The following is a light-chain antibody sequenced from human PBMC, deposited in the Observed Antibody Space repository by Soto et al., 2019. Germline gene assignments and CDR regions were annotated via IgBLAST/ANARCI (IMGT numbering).Light chain of an antibody. J-gene: IGLJ2*01. CDR3: QTWGTGTVV. CDR1: SGHSSYA. Sequence: QPLLTQSPFASASLGASIKLTCTLSSGHSSYAIAWHQQQPEKGPRYLMKLNSDGSHSKGDGIPDRFSGSSSGAERYLTISSLQSEDEADYYCQTWGTGTVVFGGGTKLTVL. V-gene: IGLV4-69*01. CDR2: LNSDGSH.